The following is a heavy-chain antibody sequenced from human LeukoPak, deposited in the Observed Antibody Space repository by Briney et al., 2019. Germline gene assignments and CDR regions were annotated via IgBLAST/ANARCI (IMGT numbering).Heavy chain of an antibody. CDR2: IIPILGIA. Sequence: ASVKVSCKASGGTFSSYAISWVRQAPGQGLEWMGRIIPILGIANYAQKFQGRVTITADKSTSTAYMELSSLRSEDTAVYYCARDLGGGYSPLDYWGQGTLVTVSS. V-gene: IGHV1-69*04. CDR3: ARDLGGGYSPLDY. CDR1: GGTFSSYA. D-gene: IGHD5-18*01. J-gene: IGHJ4*02.